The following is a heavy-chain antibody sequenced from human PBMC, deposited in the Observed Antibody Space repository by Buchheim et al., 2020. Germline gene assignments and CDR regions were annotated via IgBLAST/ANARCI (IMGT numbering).Heavy chain of an antibody. V-gene: IGHV3-48*03. D-gene: IGHD3-10*01. CDR2: ISGSGNTI. Sequence: EVQLVESGGGLVQPGGSLRLSCAASGFTFSSYEMNWVRQAPGKGLEWVSYISGSGNTIYYAESVKGRFTISRDNAKNSLYLQMTSLRAEDTAVYYCARDSPGRFGDLAVGYYGMDVWGQGTT. CDR1: GFTFSSYE. J-gene: IGHJ6*02. CDR3: ARDSPGRFGDLAVGYYGMDV.